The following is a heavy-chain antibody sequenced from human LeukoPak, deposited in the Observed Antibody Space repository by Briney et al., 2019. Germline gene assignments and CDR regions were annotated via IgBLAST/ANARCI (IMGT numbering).Heavy chain of an antibody. CDR2: IIPIFGTA. CDR1: GGTFSSYA. D-gene: IGHD3-3*01. V-gene: IGHV1-69*13. CDR3: ARASTYYDFWSGYHCYYYGMDV. Sequence: SVKVSCKASGGTFSSYAISWVRQAPGQGLEWMGGIIPIFGTANCAQKFQGRVTITADESTSTAYMELSSLRSEDTAVYYCARASTYYDFWSGYHCYYYGMDVWGQGTTVTVSS. J-gene: IGHJ6*02.